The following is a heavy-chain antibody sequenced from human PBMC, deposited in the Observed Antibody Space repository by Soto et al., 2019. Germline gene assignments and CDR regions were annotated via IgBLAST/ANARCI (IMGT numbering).Heavy chain of an antibody. CDR2: IYWNDDE. Sequence: SGPTLVNPTETLTLTCTFSGFSLTTHGEGVGWIRQPPGKALEWLALIYWNDDERYSPSLRSRLTITKDASRNQVVLTMTNMDPVDTATYFCAHPRQGVYCSGTSCLEDFPHWGQGTLVTVSS. J-gene: IGHJ1*01. D-gene: IGHD2-2*01. V-gene: IGHV2-5*01. CDR3: AHPRQGVYCSGTSCLEDFPH. CDR1: GFSLTTHGEG.